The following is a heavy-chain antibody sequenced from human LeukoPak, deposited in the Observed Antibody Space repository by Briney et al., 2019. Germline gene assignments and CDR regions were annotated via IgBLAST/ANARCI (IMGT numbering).Heavy chain of an antibody. CDR2: ITGSGRIT. CDR3: AKDPRIAAADY. Sequence: GGSLRLSCAASGFTFSSYAMSWVRQAPGKGLEWVSAITGSGRITYYADSVKGRFTISRDNSQNTLHLQMNRLRAEDTAVYYCAKDPRIAAADYWGQGTLVTVSS. D-gene: IGHD6-13*01. CDR1: GFTFSSYA. J-gene: IGHJ4*02. V-gene: IGHV3-23*01.